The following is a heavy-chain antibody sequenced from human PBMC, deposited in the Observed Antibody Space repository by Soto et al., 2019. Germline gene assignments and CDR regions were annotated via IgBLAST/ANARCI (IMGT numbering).Heavy chain of an antibody. J-gene: IGHJ6*02. V-gene: IGHV1-3*01. D-gene: IGHD3-3*01. CDR1: GYTFTCYY. CDR2: INAGNGNT. CDR3: TIYDFWSCYYPTQTQNSYYYYGMDG. Sequence: ASVKFSCKASGYTFTCYYMHLVRQAPGQGLEWMGWINAGNGNTKYSQKFQGRVTITRETSASTAYMELRSLRSEDTAVYYCTIYDFWSCYYPTQTQNSYYYYGMDGWGQWTTVTVSS.